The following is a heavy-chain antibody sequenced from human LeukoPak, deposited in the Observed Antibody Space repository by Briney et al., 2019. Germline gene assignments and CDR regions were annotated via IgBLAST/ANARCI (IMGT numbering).Heavy chain of an antibody. CDR3: AREDVVVPPYGMDV. D-gene: IGHD2-2*01. J-gene: IGHJ6*02. V-gene: IGHV3-48*01. CDR1: GFTFSSYS. CDR2: ISSSSSTI. Sequence: GGSLRLSCAASGFTFSSYSMNWVRQAPGKGLEWVSYISSSSSTIYYADSVRGRFTISRDNAKNSLYLQMNSLRAEDTAVYYCAREDVVVPPYGMDVWGQGTTVTVSS.